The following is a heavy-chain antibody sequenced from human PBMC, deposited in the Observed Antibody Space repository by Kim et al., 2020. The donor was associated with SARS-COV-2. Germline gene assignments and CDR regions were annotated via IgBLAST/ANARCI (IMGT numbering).Heavy chain of an antibody. CDR2: ISYDGSNK. CDR1: GFTFSSYG. J-gene: IGHJ6*02. Sequence: GGSLRLSCAASGFTFSSYGMHWVRQAPGKGLEWVAVISYDGSNKYYADSVKGRFTISRDNSKNTLYLQMNSLRAEDTAVYYCAKDRPPYGSGSSYGIDVWGQGTTVTVSS. CDR3: AKDRPPYGSGSSYGIDV. D-gene: IGHD3-10*01. V-gene: IGHV3-30*18.